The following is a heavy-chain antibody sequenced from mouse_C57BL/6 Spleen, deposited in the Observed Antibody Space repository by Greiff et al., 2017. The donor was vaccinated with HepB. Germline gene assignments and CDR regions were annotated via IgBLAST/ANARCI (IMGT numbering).Heavy chain of an antibody. CDR3: TRVVTDWYFDV. CDR1: GFTFSSYA. J-gene: IGHJ1*03. CDR2: ISSGGDYI. D-gene: IGHD1-1*01. V-gene: IGHV5-9-1*02. Sequence: EVKLQESGEGLVKPGGSLKLSCAASGFTFSSYAMSWVRQTPEKRLEWVAYISSGGDYIYYADTVKGRFTISRDNARNTLYLQMSSLKSEDTAMYYCTRVVTDWYFDVWGTGTTVTVSS.